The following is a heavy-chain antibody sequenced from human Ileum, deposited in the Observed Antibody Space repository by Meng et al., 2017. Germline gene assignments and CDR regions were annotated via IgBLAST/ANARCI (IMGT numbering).Heavy chain of an antibody. J-gene: IGHJ4*02. V-gene: IGHV3-11*01. Sequence: QVQLVGSGGGLVKPGGSLRLSWAASGFTFSDYYMSWIRQAPGKGLEWISYISGSGRTTYYADSVKGRFTMSRDNGKNSLYLQMNSLRSEDTAVYYCAREVGSADYWGQGTLVTVPS. D-gene: IGHD2-2*01. CDR2: ISGSGRTT. CDR1: GFTFSDYY. CDR3: AREVGSADY.